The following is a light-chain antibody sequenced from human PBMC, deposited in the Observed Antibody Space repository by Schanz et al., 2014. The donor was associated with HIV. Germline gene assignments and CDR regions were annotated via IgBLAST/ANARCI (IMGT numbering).Light chain of an antibody. CDR3: QQRSNWPRS. CDR2: DAS. J-gene: IGKJ4*01. Sequence: EIVLTQSPDTLSLSPGERATLSCRASQSVNSYLAWYQQKPGQAPRLLIYDASNRATGIPARFSGSGSGTDFTLTISSLEPEDFAVYYCQQRSNWPRSFGGGTKVEIK. CDR1: QSVNSY. V-gene: IGKV3-11*01.